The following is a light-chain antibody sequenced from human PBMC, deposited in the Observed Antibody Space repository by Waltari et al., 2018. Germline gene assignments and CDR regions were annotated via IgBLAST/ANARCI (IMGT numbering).Light chain of an antibody. J-gene: IGLJ2*01. CDR2: RKM. V-gene: IGLV1-47*01. Sequence: QSVLTQPPSASGAPGQRVTISCSGSSSNIGSNYVFWYQQLPGTAPKLLIHRKMQRPSGVPDRFSGSKSGTSASLAISGLRPEDEAVYYCAAWDDSLTGSVLFGGGTKLTVL. CDR3: AAWDDSLTGSVL. CDR1: SSNIGSNY.